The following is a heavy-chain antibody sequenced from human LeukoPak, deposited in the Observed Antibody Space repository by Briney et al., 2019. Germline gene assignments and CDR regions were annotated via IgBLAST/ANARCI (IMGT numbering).Heavy chain of an antibody. V-gene: IGHV4-39*01. CDR2: IYYSGST. CDR1: GGSISSSSYY. Sequence: SETLSLTCTVSGGSISSSSYYWGWIRQPPGKGLEWIGSIYYSGSTYYNPSLKSRVTISVDTSKNQFSLKLSSVTAADTAVYYCTRRTPFSSWHVESYYYGMDVWGQGTTVTVSS. D-gene: IGHD6-13*01. J-gene: IGHJ6*02. CDR3: TRRTPFSSWHVESYYYGMDV.